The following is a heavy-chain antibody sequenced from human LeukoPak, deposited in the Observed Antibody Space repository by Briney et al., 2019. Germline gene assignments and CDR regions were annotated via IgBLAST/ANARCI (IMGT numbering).Heavy chain of an antibody. CDR2: IYHSGST. CDR3: ARRGPLLWFGELLSRGTNWFDP. J-gene: IGHJ5*02. D-gene: IGHD3-10*01. CDR1: GYSISSGYH. Sequence: SETLSLTCTVSGYSISSGYHWGWIRQPPGKGLEWIGSIYHSGSTYYNPSLKSRVTISVDTSKNQFSLKLSSVTAADTAVYYCARRGPLLWFGELLSRGTNWFDPWGQGTLVTVSS. V-gene: IGHV4-38-2*02.